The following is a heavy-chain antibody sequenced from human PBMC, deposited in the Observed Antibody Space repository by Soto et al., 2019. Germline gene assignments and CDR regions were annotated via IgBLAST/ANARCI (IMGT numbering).Heavy chain of an antibody. V-gene: IGHV3-23*01. CDR3: AKVLMRTLWDTFAI. Sequence: EVQLLESGGGLVQPGWSLRLSCAASGFTFSSYALTWVRQAPGKGLEWVSSINGDGGGTFYADSVKGRFTISRDNSKNTLYLQMSSLRVEDTAIYYCAKVLMRTLWDTFAIWGQGTMVTVSS. CDR2: INGDGGGT. CDR1: GFTFSSYA. D-gene: IGHD2-8*01. J-gene: IGHJ3*02.